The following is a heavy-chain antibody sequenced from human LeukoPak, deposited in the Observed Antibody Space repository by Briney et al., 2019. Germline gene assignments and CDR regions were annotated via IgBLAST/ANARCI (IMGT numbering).Heavy chain of an antibody. Sequence: AGGSLRLSCAASGFTFSSYSMNWVRQAPGKGLEWVSSISSSSSYIYYADSVKGRFTISRDNAKNSLYLQMNSLRDEDTAVYYCARDQYYYDSNAFDIWGQGTMVTVSS. V-gene: IGHV3-21*01. D-gene: IGHD3-22*01. J-gene: IGHJ3*02. CDR1: GFTFSSYS. CDR2: ISSSSSYI. CDR3: ARDQYYYDSNAFDI.